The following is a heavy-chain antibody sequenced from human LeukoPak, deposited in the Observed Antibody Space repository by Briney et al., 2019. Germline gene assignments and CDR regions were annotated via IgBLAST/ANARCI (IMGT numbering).Heavy chain of an antibody. J-gene: IGHJ4*02. Sequence: GRSLRLSCAASGFTFSSYAMHWVRQAPGKGLEWVSYISSTSSTVYYADSVKGRFTISRDNVKNSLYLQMNSLRAEDTAVYYCARGRDSSSSYPGYWGQGTLVTVSS. D-gene: IGHD6-6*01. CDR1: GFTFSSYA. V-gene: IGHV3-48*01. CDR2: ISSTSSTV. CDR3: ARGRDSSSSYPGY.